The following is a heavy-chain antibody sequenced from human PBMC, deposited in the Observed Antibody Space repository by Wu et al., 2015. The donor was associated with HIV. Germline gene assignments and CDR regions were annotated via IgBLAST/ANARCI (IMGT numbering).Heavy chain of an antibody. V-gene: IGHV1-2*02. J-gene: IGHJ1*01. D-gene: IGHD6-19*01. CDR2: INPNSGGT. CDR1: GYTFTGYY. CDR3: ARDPDDSSGQEYFQH. Sequence: QVQLVQSGAEVKKPGASVKVSCKASGYTFTGYYMHWVRQAPGQGLEWMGWINPNSGGTNYAQKFQGRVTMTRDTSISTAYMELSRLRSDDTAVYYCARDPDDSSGQEYFQHVGPGPPWSTVSS.